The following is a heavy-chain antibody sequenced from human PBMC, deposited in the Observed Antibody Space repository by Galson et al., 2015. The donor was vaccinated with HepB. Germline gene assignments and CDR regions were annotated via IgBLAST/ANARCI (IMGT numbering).Heavy chain of an antibody. V-gene: IGHV3-30*18. CDR1: GFTFSSYG. J-gene: IGHJ4*02. Sequence: SLRLSCAASGFTFSSYGMHWVRQAPGKGLEWVAVISYDGSNKYYADSVKGRFTISRDNSKNTPYLQMNSLRAEDTAVYYCAKTRANYGDYLGATFDYWGQGTLVTVSS. D-gene: IGHD4-17*01. CDR3: AKTRANYGDYLGATFDY. CDR2: ISYDGSNK.